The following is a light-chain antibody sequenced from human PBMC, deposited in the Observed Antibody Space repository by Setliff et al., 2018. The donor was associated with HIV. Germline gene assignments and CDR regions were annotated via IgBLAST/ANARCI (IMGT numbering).Light chain of an antibody. J-gene: IGLJ1*01. CDR2: DVN. V-gene: IGLV2-14*01. CDR3: SSYTSRSTKV. Sequence: QSVLTQPVSVSGSPGQSITISCSGTSSDVGGYNYVSWYQQHPGKAPKLTIYDVNKRPSGVSNRFSGSKSGNTASLTISGLQAEDEADYYCSSYTSRSTKVFGTGTKVTVL. CDR1: SSDVGGYNY.